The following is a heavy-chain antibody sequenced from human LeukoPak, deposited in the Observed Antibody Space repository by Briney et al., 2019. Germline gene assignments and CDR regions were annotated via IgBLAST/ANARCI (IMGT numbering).Heavy chain of an antibody. D-gene: IGHD2-2*01. CDR1: GYTFTSYG. J-gene: IGHJ6*03. CDR3: AGGGCSSTSCHLYYYMDV. V-gene: IGHV1-18*01. CDR2: ISAYNGNT. Sequence: GASVKVSCKASGYTFTSYGISWVRQAPGQGLEWMGWISAYNGNTNYAQKLQGRVTMTTDTSTSTAYMELRSLRSDDTAVYYCAGGGCSSTSCHLYYYMDVWGKGTTVTVSS.